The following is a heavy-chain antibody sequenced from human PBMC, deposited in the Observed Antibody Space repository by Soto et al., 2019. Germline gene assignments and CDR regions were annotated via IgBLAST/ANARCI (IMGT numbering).Heavy chain of an antibody. Sequence: GGSLRLSCAASGFTFSSYSMNWVRQAPGKGLEWVSSISSSSSYIYYADSVKGRFTISRDNAKNSLYLQMNSLRAEDTAVYYCARDLGYYDSSGRRSVFYVWGRGTMVTGSS. D-gene: IGHD3-22*01. CDR1: GFTFSSYS. V-gene: IGHV3-21*01. J-gene: IGHJ3*01. CDR3: ARDLGYYDSSGRRSVFYV. CDR2: ISSSSSYI.